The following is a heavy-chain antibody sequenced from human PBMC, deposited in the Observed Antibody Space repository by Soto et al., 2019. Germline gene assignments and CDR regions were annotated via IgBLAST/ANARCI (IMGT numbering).Heavy chain of an antibody. CDR1: GGTISGYY. J-gene: IGHJ5*02. CDR3: ARGQRFSDWFDP. CDR2: IYSSGNT. Sequence: SETLSLTCSVSGGTISGYYWTRIRQPAGKGLEWIGRIYSSGNTKDNPSLQSRVTMSLDTSNNQFSLRLTSVTAADPAVYYCARGQRFSDWFDPWGQGTLVTVSS. D-gene: IGHD3-3*01. V-gene: IGHV4-4*07.